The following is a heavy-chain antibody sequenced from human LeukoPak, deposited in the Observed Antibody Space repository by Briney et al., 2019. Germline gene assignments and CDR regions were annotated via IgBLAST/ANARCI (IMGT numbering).Heavy chain of an antibody. V-gene: IGHV4-59*01. D-gene: IGHD3-10*01. Sequence: SETLSLTCAVYGGSFSGYYWSWIRQPPGKGLEWIGYIYYSGSTNYNPSLKSRVTISVDTSKNQFSLKLSSVTAADTAVYYCARGHPRGNWFDSWGQGTLVTVSS. CDR2: IYYSGST. J-gene: IGHJ5*01. CDR1: GGSFSGYY. CDR3: ARGHPRGNWFDS.